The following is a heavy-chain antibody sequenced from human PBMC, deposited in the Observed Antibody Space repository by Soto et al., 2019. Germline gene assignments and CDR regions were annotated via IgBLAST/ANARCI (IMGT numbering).Heavy chain of an antibody. Sequence: PSETLSLTCAVYGGSFSGYYWTWIRQPPGKGLEWIGEINHSGSTDYNPSLKSRVTISVDTSKNQFFLKLSSVTAADTAVYYCARYVVVTAAIGIDFWGQGTLVTVSS. V-gene: IGHV4-34*01. J-gene: IGHJ4*01. CDR1: GGSFSGYY. CDR2: INHSGST. CDR3: ARYVVVTAAIGIDF. D-gene: IGHD2-2*02.